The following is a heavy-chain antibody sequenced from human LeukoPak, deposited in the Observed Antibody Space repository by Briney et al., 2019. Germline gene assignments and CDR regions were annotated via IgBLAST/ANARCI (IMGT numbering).Heavy chain of an antibody. D-gene: IGHD6-13*01. CDR2: INPTTGDT. CDR1: GYTFTGYH. CDR3: ARDQGSLSRSWYTGY. V-gene: IGHV1-2*06. Sequence: ASVTVSCKASGYTFTGYHIHWVRQAPGQGLEWMGRINPTTGDTSFAQKFQGRVTMTRDTSITTAYMEVSSLRPDDTAMYFCARDQGSLSRSWYTGYWGQGTQVTVSS. J-gene: IGHJ4*02.